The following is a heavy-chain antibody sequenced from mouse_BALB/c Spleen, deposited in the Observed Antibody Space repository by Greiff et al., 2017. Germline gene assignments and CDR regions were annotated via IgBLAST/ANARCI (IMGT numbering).Heavy chain of an antibody. CDR2: INPSSGYT. Sequence: VQLQQSGAELARPGASVKMSCKASGYTFTSYTMHWVKQRPGQGLEWIGYINPSSGYTNYNQKFKDKATLTADKSSSTAYMQLSSLTSEDSAVYYCARSGYDGYLAWLAYWGQGTLVTVSA. D-gene: IGHD2-3*01. J-gene: IGHJ3*01. CDR3: ARSGYDGYLAWLAY. V-gene: IGHV1-4*01. CDR1: GYTFTSYT.